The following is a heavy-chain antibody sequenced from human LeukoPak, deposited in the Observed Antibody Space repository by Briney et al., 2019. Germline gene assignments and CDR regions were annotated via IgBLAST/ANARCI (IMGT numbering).Heavy chain of an antibody. CDR3: ARRAGAYSHPYDY. CDR1: GFTFSNYA. CDR2: ISGSGDST. D-gene: IGHD4/OR15-4a*01. J-gene: IGHJ4*02. Sequence: GGSLRLSCAASGFTFSNYAMRWVRQAPGKELEWVSGISGSGDSTYYADSVKGRFTISRDNSKNTLYLQMNSLRAEDTAVYYCARRAGAYSHPYDYWGQGTLVTVSS. V-gene: IGHV3-23*01.